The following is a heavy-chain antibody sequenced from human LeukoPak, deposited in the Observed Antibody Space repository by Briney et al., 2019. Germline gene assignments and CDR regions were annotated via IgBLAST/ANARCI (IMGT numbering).Heavy chain of an antibody. CDR3: AGDRWSDSSSRPPH. CDR2: IYYSGST. V-gene: IGHV4-39*07. J-gene: IGHJ4*02. CDR1: GGSISSSSYY. Sequence: PSETLSLTCTVSGGSISSSSYYWGWIRQPPGKGLEWIGSIYYSGSTYYNPSLKSRVTISVDTSKNQFSLKLSSVTAADTAVYYCAGDRWSDSSSRPPHWGQGTLVTVSS. D-gene: IGHD6-13*01.